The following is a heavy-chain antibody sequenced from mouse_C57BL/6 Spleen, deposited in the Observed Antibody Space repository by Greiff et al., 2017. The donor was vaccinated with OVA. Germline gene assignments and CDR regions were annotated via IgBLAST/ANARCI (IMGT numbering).Heavy chain of an antibody. V-gene: IGHV1-52*01. J-gene: IGHJ4*01. D-gene: IGHD2-1*01. CDR2: IDPSDSET. Sequence: QVQLQQPGAELVRPGSSVKLSCKASGYTFTSYWMHWVKQRPIQGLEWIGNIDPSDSETHYNQKFKDKATLTVDKSSSTAYMQLSSLTSEDSAVYDCALYDNYRAYAMDYWGQGTSVTVSS. CDR1: GYTFTSYW. CDR3: ALYDNYRAYAMDY.